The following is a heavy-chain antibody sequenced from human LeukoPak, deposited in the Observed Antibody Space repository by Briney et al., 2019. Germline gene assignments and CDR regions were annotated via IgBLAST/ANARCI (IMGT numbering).Heavy chain of an antibody. CDR1: GFTFSSYA. J-gene: IGHJ6*02. Sequence: GGSLRLSCAASGFTFSSYAMSWVRQAPGKGLEWVSAISGSGGSTYYADSVKGRFTISRDNSKNTLYLQMNSLRAEDTAVYYCAREVLEWPPGGIYYYYYGMDVWGQGTTVTVSS. CDR2: ISGSGGST. CDR3: AREVLEWPPGGIYYYYYGMDV. D-gene: IGHD3-3*01. V-gene: IGHV3-23*01.